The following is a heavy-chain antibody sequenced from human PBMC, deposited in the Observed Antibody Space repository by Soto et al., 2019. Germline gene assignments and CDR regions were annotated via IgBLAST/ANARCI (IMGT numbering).Heavy chain of an antibody. CDR3: AGPSWSYYGDLT. V-gene: IGHV4-30-4*01. CDR1: GGSISSGDYY. D-gene: IGHD4-17*01. CDR2: IYYSGST. Sequence: QVQLQEAGPGLVKPSQTLSLPCTVSGGSISSGDYYWSWIRHPPGKGLGWIGYIYYSGSTYYNPSLESRVTLSVDTSKSQCSLKLSSVTAAVTAVYYCAGPSWSYYGDLTWGQGTLVTVSS. J-gene: IGHJ5*02.